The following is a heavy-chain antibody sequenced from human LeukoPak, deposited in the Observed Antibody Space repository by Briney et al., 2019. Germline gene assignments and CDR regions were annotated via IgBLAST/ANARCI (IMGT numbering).Heavy chain of an antibody. D-gene: IGHD3-22*01. V-gene: IGHV4-4*08. J-gene: IGHJ2*01. CDR2: VYVNGIT. CDR1: GGSLFNYY. Sequence: PSETLSLTCTVSGGSLFNYYWNWIRQPPGKGLEWIAYVYVNGITNYSPSLRSRGTISIATSKNQFSLRLTSVTAADTAVYYCARRAYFDSSGYHPTSGYFDLWGRGTLVSVSS. CDR3: ARRAYFDSSGYHPTSGYFDL.